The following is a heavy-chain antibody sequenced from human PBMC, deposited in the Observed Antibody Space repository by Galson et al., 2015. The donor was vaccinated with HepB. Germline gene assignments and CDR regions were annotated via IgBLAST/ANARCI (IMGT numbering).Heavy chain of an antibody. V-gene: IGHV1-18*01. CDR2: ISAYNGNT. CDR1: GYTFTSYG. Sequence: SVKVSCKASGYTFTSYGISRVRQAPGQGLEWMGWISAYNGNTNYAQKLQGRVTMTTDTSTSTAYMELRSLRSDDTAVYYCARDLYRSGKGENHYFSGYWGQGTLVTVSS. J-gene: IGHJ4*02. D-gene: IGHD6-19*01. CDR3: ARDLYRSGKGENHYFSGY.